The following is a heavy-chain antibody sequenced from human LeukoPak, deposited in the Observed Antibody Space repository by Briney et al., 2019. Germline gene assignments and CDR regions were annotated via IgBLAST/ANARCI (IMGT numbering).Heavy chain of an antibody. J-gene: IGHJ6*02. CDR1: EFTFDDYV. CDR2: ISWNSGSI. D-gene: IGHD2-2*01. CDR3: AKETYSSTTHYYGMDV. V-gene: IGHV3-9*01. Sequence: GGSLRLSCAASEFTFDDYVMHWVRQAPGKGLEWVSGISWNSGSIGYADSVKGRFTISRDNAKNSLYLQMNSLRAEDTALYYCAKETYSSTTHYYGMDVWGQGTTVTVSS.